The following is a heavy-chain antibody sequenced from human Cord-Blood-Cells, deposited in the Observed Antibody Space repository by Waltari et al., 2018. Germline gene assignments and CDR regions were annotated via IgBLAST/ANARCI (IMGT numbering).Heavy chain of an antibody. V-gene: IGHV3-48*02. CDR2: ISSSSSTI. CDR1: GFTFSSYS. D-gene: IGHD3-22*01. J-gene: IGHJ3*02. CDR3: ARDFDSSGYYYAFDI. Sequence: EVQLVESGGGLVQPGGSLRLSCAASGFTFSSYSMNWVRQAPGKGLELVSYISSSSSTIYYADSVKGRFTISRDNAKNSLYLQMNSLRDEDTAVYYCARDFDSSGYYYAFDIWGQGTMVTVSS.